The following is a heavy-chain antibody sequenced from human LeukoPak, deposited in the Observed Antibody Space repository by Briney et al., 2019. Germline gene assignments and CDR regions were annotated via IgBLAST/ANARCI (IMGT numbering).Heavy chain of an antibody. D-gene: IGHD3-22*01. Sequence: GGSLRLSCAASGFTFSSYAMSWVRQAPGKGLEWVSALSGGGGSTHYADSVKGRFTISRDNSKNTLYLQMNSLRAEDTAVYYCARDPYYYDSSGYYYVYYYYGMDVWGQGTTVTVSS. CDR3: ARDPYYYDSSGYYYVYYYYGMDV. CDR2: LSGGGGST. V-gene: IGHV3-23*01. CDR1: GFTFSSYA. J-gene: IGHJ6*02.